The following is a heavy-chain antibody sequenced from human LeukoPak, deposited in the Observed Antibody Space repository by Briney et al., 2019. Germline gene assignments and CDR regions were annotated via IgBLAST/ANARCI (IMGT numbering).Heavy chain of an antibody. CDR1: GFTFSSYA. CDR3: AKGPLGYCSGGSCYSPN. D-gene: IGHD2-15*01. Sequence: PGGSLRLSCAASGFTFSSYAMSWVRQAPGKGLEWVSAISGSGGSTYYADSVKGRFTIPRDNSKNTLYLQMNSLRAEDTAVYYCAKGPLGYCSGGSCYSPNWGQGTLVTVSS. V-gene: IGHV3-23*01. CDR2: ISGSGGST. J-gene: IGHJ4*02.